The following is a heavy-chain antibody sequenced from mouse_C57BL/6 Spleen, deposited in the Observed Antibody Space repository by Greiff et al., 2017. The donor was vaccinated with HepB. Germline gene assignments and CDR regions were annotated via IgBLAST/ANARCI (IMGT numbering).Heavy chain of an antibody. CDR2: IDPSDSYT. J-gene: IGHJ1*03. CDR3: AGGYFDV. Sequence: VQLQQSGAELVKPGASVKLSCKASGYTFTSYWMQWVKQRPGQGLEWIGEIDPSDSYTNYNQKFKGKATLTVDTSSSTAYMQLSSLTSEDSAVYYCAGGYFDVWGTGTTVTVSS. V-gene: IGHV1-50*01. CDR1: GYTFTSYW.